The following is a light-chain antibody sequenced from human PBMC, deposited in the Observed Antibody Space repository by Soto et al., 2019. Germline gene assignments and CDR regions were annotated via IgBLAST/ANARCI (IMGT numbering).Light chain of an antibody. V-gene: IGKV3-15*01. J-gene: IGKJ1*01. Sequence: ETVLTHSPSTLPFLPGERAPLSDRASQTVRDNFGWYQQQPGPPPRLLIYASSARATDVAARFSGGGSETGFTLTISSLQLEAFAVYFCHQYNNWPLWTFGQGTKVDIK. CDR2: ASS. CDR1: QTVRDN. CDR3: HQYNNWPLWT.